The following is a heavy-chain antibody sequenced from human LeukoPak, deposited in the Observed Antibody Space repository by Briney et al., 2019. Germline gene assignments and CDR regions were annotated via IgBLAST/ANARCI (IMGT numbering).Heavy chain of an antibody. D-gene: IGHD2-15*01. J-gene: IGHJ3*02. CDR1: GYTFTGYY. CDR2: INPNSGGT. V-gene: IGHV1-2*02. Sequence: ASVKVSCKASGYTFTGYYMHWVRQAPGQGLEWMGWINPNSGGTNYAQKFQGRVTMTRDTSISTAYMELSRLRSDDTAVYYCARVVGYSPDAFDIWGQGTMVTVSS. CDR3: ARVVGYSPDAFDI.